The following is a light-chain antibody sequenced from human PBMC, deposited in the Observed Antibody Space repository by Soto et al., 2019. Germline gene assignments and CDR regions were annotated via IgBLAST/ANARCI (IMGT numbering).Light chain of an antibody. V-gene: IGKV3-20*01. Sequence: EIVLTQSPGTLSLSPGERATLSCRASQSVTSSYLAWYQQKVGQPPRLLIYGASLRATGIAARFSGSGSGTDFTLTTSRLQPEDFAVYYCQLYGSSPLFTFGHGTKVDIK. CDR3: QLYGSSPLFT. CDR2: GAS. J-gene: IGKJ3*01. CDR1: QSVTSSY.